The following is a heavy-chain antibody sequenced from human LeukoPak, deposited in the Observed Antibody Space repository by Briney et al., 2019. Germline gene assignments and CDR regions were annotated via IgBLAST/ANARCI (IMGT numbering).Heavy chain of an antibody. CDR1: GGSISSYY. V-gene: IGHV4-4*07. Sequence: SETLSLTCTVSGGSISSYYWSWIRQPAGKGLEWIGRIYTSGSTNYNPSLKSRVTMSVDTSKNQFSLKLSSVTAADTAVYYCARDAGYSSGWSSYYFDYWGQGTLVTVSS. CDR3: ARDAGYSSGWSSYYFDY. CDR2: IYTSGST. D-gene: IGHD6-19*01. J-gene: IGHJ4*02.